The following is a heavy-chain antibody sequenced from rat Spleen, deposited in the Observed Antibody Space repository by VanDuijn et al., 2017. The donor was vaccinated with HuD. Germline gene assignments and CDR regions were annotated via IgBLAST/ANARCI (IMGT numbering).Heavy chain of an antibody. J-gene: IGHJ2*01. CDR1: GFSFSDYY. Sequence: EVQLEESGGGLVQPGRSLKLSCAASGFSFSDYYMAWVRQAPTKGLEWVATISYDGTTTSYRGSVRGRFTISREEGRSTLYLQMNSLRSEDTATYCCTRVNWVFDYWGQGVMVTVSS. CDR3: TRVNWVFDY. V-gene: IGHV5-7*01. CDR2: ISYDGTTT. D-gene: IGHD5-1*01.